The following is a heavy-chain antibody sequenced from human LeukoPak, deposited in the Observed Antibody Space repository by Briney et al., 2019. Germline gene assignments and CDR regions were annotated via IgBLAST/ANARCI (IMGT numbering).Heavy chain of an antibody. J-gene: IGHJ3*02. CDR3: ARVPRVWGSYRSDAFDI. V-gene: IGHV4-61*02. D-gene: IGHD3-16*02. CDR2: IYTSGST. Sequence: PSETLSLTCTVSGGSISSGGYYWSWIRQPAGKGLEWIGRIYTSGSTNYNPSLKSRVTMSVDTSKNQFSLKLSSVTAADTAVYYCARVPRVWGSYRSDAFDIWGQGTMVTVSS. CDR1: GGSISSGGYY.